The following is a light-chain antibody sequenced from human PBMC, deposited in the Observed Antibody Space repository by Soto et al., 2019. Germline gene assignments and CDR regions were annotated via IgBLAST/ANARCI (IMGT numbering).Light chain of an antibody. CDR3: GTWDSSLSPDNYV. V-gene: IGLV1-51*02. CDR2: ENN. CDR1: SSNIGNNY. Sequence: QSVLTQPPSVSAAPGQKVTISCSGSSSNIGNNYVSWYQQLPGTAPKLLIYENNKRPSGIPDRFSGSKSGTSATLGITGLQTGDEADYYCGTWDSSLSPDNYVFGTGTKVTV. J-gene: IGLJ1*01.